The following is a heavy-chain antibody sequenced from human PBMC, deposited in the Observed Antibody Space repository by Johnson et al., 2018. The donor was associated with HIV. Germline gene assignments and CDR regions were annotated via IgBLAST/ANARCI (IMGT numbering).Heavy chain of an antibody. CDR3: ARDGDSDAFDI. Sequence: VQVVESGGGVVQPGRSLTLSCVGSGFTFSDYAIHWVRQAPGKGLEWVAVISDDGSNKYYADSVKGRFTISRDNSENTLYLQMKSLRTEDTAVYYCARDGDSDAFDIWGQGTMVTVSS. J-gene: IGHJ3*02. V-gene: IGHV3-30-3*01. CDR2: ISDDGSNK. D-gene: IGHD4-17*01. CDR1: GFTFSDYA.